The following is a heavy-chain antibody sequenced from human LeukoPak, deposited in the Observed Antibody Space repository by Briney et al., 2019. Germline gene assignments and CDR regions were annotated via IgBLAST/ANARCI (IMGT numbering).Heavy chain of an antibody. V-gene: IGHV4-61*02. D-gene: IGHD5-18*01. J-gene: IGHJ4*02. CDR2: IYTSGST. CDR1: GGSISSGSYY. CDR3: ARVDGYTYHI. Sequence: SETLSLTCPVSGGSISSGSYYWSWIRQPAGKGLEWIGRIYTSGSTNYNPSLKSRVTISIDTSKNQFSLKLSSVTAADTAVYYCARVDGYTYHIWGQGTLVTVSS.